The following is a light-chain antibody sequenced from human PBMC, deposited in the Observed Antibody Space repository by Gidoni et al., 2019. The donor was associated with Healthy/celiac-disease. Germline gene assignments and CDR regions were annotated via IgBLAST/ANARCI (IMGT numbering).Light chain of an antibody. V-gene: IGKV3-15*01. Sequence: DIVMSQSPATLSVSPGEIDILSCRASQSVSSSLSWYQQKPGQAPRLLIYGASTRATGIPARFRGSGSGTEFTLTISSLQSEDLAVYYCQQYNNWPPLTFGGGTKVEIK. CDR2: GAS. J-gene: IGKJ4*01. CDR1: QSVSSS. CDR3: QQYNNWPPLT.